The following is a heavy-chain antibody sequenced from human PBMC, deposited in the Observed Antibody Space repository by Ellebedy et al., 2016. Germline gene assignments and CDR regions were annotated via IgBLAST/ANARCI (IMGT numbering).Heavy chain of an antibody. D-gene: IGHD4-17*01. CDR2: VKADGSTK. CDR3: AREEAFSTGLDYFDS. Sequence: GGSLRLSXAASGFTFSSYWMSWVRQAPGKGLEWVANVKADGSTKYYLDSVKGRFTVSRDNAKNSLSLQMNSLRAEDTAVYYCAREEAFSTGLDYFDSWGQGTLVTVSS. CDR1: GFTFSSYW. J-gene: IGHJ4*02. V-gene: IGHV3-7*01.